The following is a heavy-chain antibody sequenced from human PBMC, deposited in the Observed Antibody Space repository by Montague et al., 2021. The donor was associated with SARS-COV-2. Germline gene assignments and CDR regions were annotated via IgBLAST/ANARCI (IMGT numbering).Heavy chain of an antibody. CDR1: TDSFSGYY. D-gene: IGHD3-3*01. Sequence: SETLSLTCAVYTDSFSGYYWSWIRQSPGKGLEWIGEITHSGSTNHNPSLQSRVTISVDKSKKQVSLKLRSLTAADTAVYYCARGADYAFWSGFLRYKWFGPWGQGTPVIVAS. V-gene: IGHV4-34*01. CDR3: ARGADYAFWSGFLRYKWFGP. CDR2: ITHSGST. J-gene: IGHJ5*02.